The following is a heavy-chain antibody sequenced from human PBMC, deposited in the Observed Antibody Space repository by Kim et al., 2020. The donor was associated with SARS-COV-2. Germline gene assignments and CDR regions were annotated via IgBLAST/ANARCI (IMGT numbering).Heavy chain of an antibody. CDR1: GFTFSTHW. D-gene: IGHD3-10*01. V-gene: IGHV3-7*01. CDR3: ARHFGNYLYGMDV. J-gene: IGHJ6*02. Sequence: GGSLRLSCGGSGFTFSTHWMSWVRQAPGRGLEWVANIKGDGLEKYYVDSVKGRFTTSRDNAKDSLYLQMTSLRVEDTAVYYCARHFGNYLYGMDVWGQGTTVTVSS. CDR2: IKGDGLEK.